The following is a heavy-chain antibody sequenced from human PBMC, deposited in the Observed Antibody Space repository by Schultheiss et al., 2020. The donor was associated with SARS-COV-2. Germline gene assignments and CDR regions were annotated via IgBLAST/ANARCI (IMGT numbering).Heavy chain of an antibody. CDR2: ISNDGDNK. J-gene: IGHJ4*02. Sequence: GESLKISCAASGFTFSSYGMHWVRQAPGKGLQWVALISNDGDNKFYEDSVKGRFTISRDNSKNTLYLEMNSLRAEDTALYYCAKDRDYYDSSAFDSWGQGTLVTVSS. CDR1: GFTFSSYG. CDR3: AKDRDYYDSSAFDS. D-gene: IGHD3-22*01. V-gene: IGHV3-30*18.